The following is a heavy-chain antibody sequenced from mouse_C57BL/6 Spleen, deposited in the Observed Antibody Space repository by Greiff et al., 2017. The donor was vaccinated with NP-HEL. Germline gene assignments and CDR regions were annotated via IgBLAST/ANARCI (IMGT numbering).Heavy chain of an antibody. J-gene: IGHJ1*03. CDR3: TREITTVVAGYWYFDV. D-gene: IGHD1-1*01. V-gene: IGHV5-9-1*02. CDR1: GFTFSSYA. Sequence: EVKVVESGEGLVKPGGSLKLSCAASGFTFSSYAMSWVRQTPEKRLEWVAYISSGGDYIYYADTVKGRFTISRDNARNTLYLQMSSLKSEDTAMYYCTREITTVVAGYWYFDVWGTGTTVTVSS. CDR2: ISSGGDYI.